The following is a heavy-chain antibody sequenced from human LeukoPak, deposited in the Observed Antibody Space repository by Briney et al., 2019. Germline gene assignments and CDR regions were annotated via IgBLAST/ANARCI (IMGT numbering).Heavy chain of an antibody. CDR3: ARTIAAAGSWADY. V-gene: IGHV4-59*08. CDR2: IYYSGST. D-gene: IGHD6-13*01. Sequence: SETLSLTCTVSGGSISAYYWSWIRQPPGKGLEWIGYIYYSGSTDYNPSLKRRVTIPLDTSKNQFSLKLNSVTAADTAVYYCARTIAAAGSWADYWGQGTLVTVSS. J-gene: IGHJ4*02. CDR1: GGSISAYY.